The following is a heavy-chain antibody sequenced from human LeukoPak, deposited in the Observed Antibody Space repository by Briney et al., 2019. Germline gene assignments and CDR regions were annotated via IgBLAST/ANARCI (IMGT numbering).Heavy chain of an antibody. Sequence: SVKVSCKASGGTFSSYAISWVRQAPGQGLEWVGGIIPILGIANYAQKFQGRVTITADKSTSTAYMELSSLRSEDTAVYYCAREGPNYDFWSGYHFDYWGQGTLVTVSS. CDR1: GGTFSSYA. CDR2: IIPILGIA. J-gene: IGHJ4*02. V-gene: IGHV1-69*10. D-gene: IGHD3-3*01. CDR3: AREGPNYDFWSGYHFDY.